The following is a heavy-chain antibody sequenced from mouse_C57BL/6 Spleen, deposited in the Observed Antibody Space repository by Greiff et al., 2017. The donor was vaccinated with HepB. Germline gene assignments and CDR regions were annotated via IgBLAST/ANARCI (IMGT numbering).Heavy chain of an antibody. Sequence: QVQLQQPGAELVRPGSSVKLSCKASGYTFTSYWMHWVKQRPIQGLEWIGNIDPSDSETHYNQKFKDKATLTVDKSSSKAYMQISSLTSEDSAVYYCARGDYGSSHTFDYWGQGTTLTVSS. CDR2: IDPSDSET. CDR3: ARGDYGSSHTFDY. D-gene: IGHD1-1*01. J-gene: IGHJ2*01. CDR1: GYTFTSYW. V-gene: IGHV1-52*01.